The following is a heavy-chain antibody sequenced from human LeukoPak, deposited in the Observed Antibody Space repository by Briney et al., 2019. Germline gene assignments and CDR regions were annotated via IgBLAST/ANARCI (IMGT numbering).Heavy chain of an antibody. V-gene: IGHV3-21*01. Sequence: GGSLRLSCAASGFTFSSYSMNWVRQAPGKGLEWVSSISSSSSYIYYADSVKGRFTISRDNAKNSLYLQMNSLRAEDTAVYYCAGDNSPDCSGGSCYHYYYYYYYMDVWGKGTTVTVSS. CDR1: GFTFSSYS. J-gene: IGHJ6*03. CDR3: AGDNSPDCSGGSCYHYYYYYYYMDV. D-gene: IGHD2-15*01. CDR2: ISSSSSYI.